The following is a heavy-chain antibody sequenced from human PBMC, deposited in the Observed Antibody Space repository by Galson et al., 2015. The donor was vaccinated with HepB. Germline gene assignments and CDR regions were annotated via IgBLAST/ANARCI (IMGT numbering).Heavy chain of an antibody. D-gene: IGHD2-2*01. CDR3: AKDIRWETVVVPASTYFDH. Sequence: SLRLSCAASGFTFSSYAMTWVRQAPGKGLEWVSGISGSGARTYYADSVKGRFTISRDFSKNTLFLQMNSLRAKDTAIYYCAKDIRWETVVVPASTYFDHWGQGTLATVSS. CDR2: ISGSGART. V-gene: IGHV3-23*01. J-gene: IGHJ4*02. CDR1: GFTFSSYA.